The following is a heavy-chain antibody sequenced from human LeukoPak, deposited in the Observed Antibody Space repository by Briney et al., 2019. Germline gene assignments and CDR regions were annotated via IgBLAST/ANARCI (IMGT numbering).Heavy chain of an antibody. D-gene: IGHD4-17*01. V-gene: IGHV3-9*01. Sequence: PGRSLRLSCSASGLTLEDFAMHWVRQVSGKGLEWVAQISWDSTTIRYADSVKGRFTVSRDNAKNSLFLQMNSLRAEDTAVYYCARDDNANGDLDYLDNWGQGTLVTVSS. CDR2: ISWDSTTI. CDR3: ARDDNANGDLDYLDN. J-gene: IGHJ4*02. CDR1: GLTLEDFA.